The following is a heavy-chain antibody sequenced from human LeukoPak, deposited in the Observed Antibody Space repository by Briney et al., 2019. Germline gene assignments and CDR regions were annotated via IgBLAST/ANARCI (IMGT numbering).Heavy chain of an antibody. CDR1: GYTFTSYG. CDR3: AREVYGCSGGSCYEGENWFDP. Sequence: ASVKVSCKASGYTFTSYGISWVRQAPGQGPEWMGWISAYNGNTNYAQKLQGRVTMTTDTSTSTAYMELRSLRSDDTAVYYCAREVYGCSGGSCYEGENWFDPWGQGTLVTVSS. D-gene: IGHD2-15*01. CDR2: ISAYNGNT. J-gene: IGHJ5*02. V-gene: IGHV1-18*01.